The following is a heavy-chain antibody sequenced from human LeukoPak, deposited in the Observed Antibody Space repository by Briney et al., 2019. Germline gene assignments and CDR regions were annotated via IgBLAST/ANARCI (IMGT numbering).Heavy chain of an antibody. V-gene: IGHV4-38-2*02. CDR1: GYSISSGYY. CDR3: ARVSSYYDSSGYVGY. J-gene: IGHJ4*02. CDR2: INHSGST. D-gene: IGHD3-22*01. Sequence: SETLSLTCTVSGYSISSGYYWGWIRQPPGKGLEWIGSINHSGSTYYNPSLKSRVTISVDTSKNQFSLKLSSVTAADTAVYYCARVSSYYDSSGYVGYWGQGTLVTVSS.